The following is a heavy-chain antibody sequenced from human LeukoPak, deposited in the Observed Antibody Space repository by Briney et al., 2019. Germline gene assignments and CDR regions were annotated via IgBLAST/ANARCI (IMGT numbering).Heavy chain of an antibody. CDR2: INSDGSST. V-gene: IGHV3-74*01. Sequence: GGSLRLSCAASGFTFSSYWMHWVRQAPGKGLVWVSRINSDGSSTSYADSVRGRFTISRDNAKNTLYLQMNSLSAEDTAVYYCARAPDSSGYYSNLDYWGQGTLVTVSS. CDR1: GFTFSSYW. J-gene: IGHJ4*02. D-gene: IGHD3-22*01. CDR3: ARAPDSSGYYSNLDY.